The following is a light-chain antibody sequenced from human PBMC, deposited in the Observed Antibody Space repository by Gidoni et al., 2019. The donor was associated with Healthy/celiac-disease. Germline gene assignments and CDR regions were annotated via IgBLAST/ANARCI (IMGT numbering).Light chain of an antibody. Sequence: DLKMNQSPSTLSASVGDRVTITCRASQSISSWLAWYQQKPGKAPKLLIYKASSLESGVPSRFSGSGSGTEFTLTISSLQPDDFATYYCQQYNSYPLTFGGGTKVEIK. J-gene: IGKJ4*01. CDR1: QSISSW. V-gene: IGKV1-5*03. CDR3: QQYNSYPLT. CDR2: KAS.